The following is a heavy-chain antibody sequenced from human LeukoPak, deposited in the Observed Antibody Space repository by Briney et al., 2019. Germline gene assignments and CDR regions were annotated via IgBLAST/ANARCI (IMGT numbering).Heavy chain of an antibody. Sequence: GFISYSGRTSYNPSLKSRAAISLDTSKNQFSLKLTSMSAADTAIYYCARDGVEDSSAFDYWGQGSLVTVSS. CDR3: ARDGVEDSSAFDY. V-gene: IGHV4-31*02. D-gene: IGHD2-8*01. CDR2: ISYSGRT. J-gene: IGHJ4*02.